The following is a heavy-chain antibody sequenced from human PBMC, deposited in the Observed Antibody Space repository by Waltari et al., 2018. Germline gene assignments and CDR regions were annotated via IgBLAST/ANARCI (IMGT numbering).Heavy chain of an antibody. D-gene: IGHD3-22*01. V-gene: IGHV4-38-2*01. CDR1: GFSISRGYY. J-gene: IGHJ3*02. CDR2: IYESGST. CDR3: ARGPVFKYYYHAFDI. Sequence: QVQLQESGPGLVKPSETLSLTCAVSGFSISRGYYWGWVRQPPGKGLEWIGSIYESGSTSPNPSLKSRVTISIDTSKNQFSLKLTSVTAADTAMYYCARGPVFKYYYHAFDIWGQGTMVTVSS.